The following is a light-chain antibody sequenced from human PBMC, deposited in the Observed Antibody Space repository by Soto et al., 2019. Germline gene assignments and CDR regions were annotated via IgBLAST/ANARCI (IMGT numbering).Light chain of an antibody. V-gene: IGKV3-20*01. CDR3: QQFDTSPPST. J-gene: IGKJ5*01. Sequence: ELVLTQYPGTLSLSPGERATLSCRASHSVSSSYLAWYQQKPDQAPRLLIYCASSRATGIPDRFSGSGSGTDFTLTISRLEPEDLAVYYCQQFDTSPPSTFGQGTRLEIK. CDR1: HSVSSSY. CDR2: CAS.